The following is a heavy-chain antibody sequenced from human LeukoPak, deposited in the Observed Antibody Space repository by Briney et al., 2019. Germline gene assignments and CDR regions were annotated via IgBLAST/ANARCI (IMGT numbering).Heavy chain of an antibody. CDR1: GDSVSSKNSA. Sequence: SQTLSLTCAISGDSVSSKNSAWNWIRQSPWRGLEWLGRTYYRSKWSKDYAVSVRNRITINPDTSKNQFSLQLNSVTPEDTAVYYCARDLNGDFSLDSWGQGTLVTVSS. J-gene: IGHJ4*02. V-gene: IGHV6-1*01. D-gene: IGHD4-17*01. CDR3: ARDLNGDFSLDS. CDR2: TYYRSKWSK.